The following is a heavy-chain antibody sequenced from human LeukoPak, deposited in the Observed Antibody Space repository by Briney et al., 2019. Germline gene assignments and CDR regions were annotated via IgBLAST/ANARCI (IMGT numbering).Heavy chain of an antibody. Sequence: GASVTVSCTASGYTFSDHAMHWVRQAPGQRFEWMGWIDAGNGDTRYSQKFQGGVTITRDTSASTAYIELRSLRSEDTAMYYCARGSTSDWPLDHWGQETLVTISS. CDR3: ARGSTSDWPLDH. CDR1: GYTFSDHA. V-gene: IGHV1-3*01. CDR2: IDAGNGDT. J-gene: IGHJ4*02. D-gene: IGHD2-2*01.